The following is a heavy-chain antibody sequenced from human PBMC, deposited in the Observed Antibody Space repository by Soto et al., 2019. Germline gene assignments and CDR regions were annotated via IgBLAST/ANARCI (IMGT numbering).Heavy chain of an antibody. Sequence: EAQLLESGGGLVQPGESLTLSCVASHFAFNIDAMTWVRQAPGKGLEWVSSMSGSGSSIYYAYSVKGRFTITRDKSKKTLYLQMNRLRAEDTAVYWCGRDNWNGAYYGLDVWGQGTTVTVS. J-gene: IGHJ6*02. V-gene: IGHV3-23*01. CDR1: HFAFNIDA. CDR2: MSGSGSSI. D-gene: IGHD1-20*01. CDR3: GRDNWNGAYYGLDV.